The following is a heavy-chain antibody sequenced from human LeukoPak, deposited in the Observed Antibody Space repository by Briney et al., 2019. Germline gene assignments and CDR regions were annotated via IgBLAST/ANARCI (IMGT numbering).Heavy chain of an antibody. CDR3: ARSPGGPFDY. CDR2: IIPIFGTA. J-gene: IGHJ4*02. Sequence: SVKVSCKASGGTFSSYAISWVRQAPGQGLEWMGGIIPIFGTANYAQKFQGRVTITADESTSTAYMELSSLRSEYTSVYYCARSPGGPFDYWGQGTLVTVSS. V-gene: IGHV1-69*13. D-gene: IGHD3-10*01. CDR1: GGTFSSYA.